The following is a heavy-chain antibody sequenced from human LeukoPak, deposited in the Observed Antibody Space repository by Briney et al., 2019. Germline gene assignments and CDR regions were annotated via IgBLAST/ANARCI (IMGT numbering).Heavy chain of an antibody. CDR2: IYYSGST. V-gene: IGHV4-59*01. Sequence: SETLSLTCTVSGGSISSYYWSWIRQPPGKRLERIGYIYYSGSTNYNPSLKSRVTISVDTSKNQFSLKLSSVTAADTAVYYCARQYRIAAAGMDVWGQGTTVTVSS. D-gene: IGHD6-13*01. CDR1: GGSISSYY. CDR3: ARQYRIAAAGMDV. J-gene: IGHJ6*02.